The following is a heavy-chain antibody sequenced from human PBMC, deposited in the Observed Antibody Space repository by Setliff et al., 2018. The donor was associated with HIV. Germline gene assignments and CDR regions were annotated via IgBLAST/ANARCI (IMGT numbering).Heavy chain of an antibody. D-gene: IGHD3-22*01. CDR2: IYYSGST. V-gene: IGHV4-59*08. J-gene: IGHJ2*01. CDR1: GGSITNYY. Sequence: PSETLSLTCTVSGGSITNYYWSWIRQPPGKGLEWIGFIYYSGSTNYNPSLKSRVTISVDTSNHQFSLKLSSVTAADTAVYYCARHARSITMTTDWYFDLWGRGTLVTV. CDR3: ARHARSITMTTDWYFDL.